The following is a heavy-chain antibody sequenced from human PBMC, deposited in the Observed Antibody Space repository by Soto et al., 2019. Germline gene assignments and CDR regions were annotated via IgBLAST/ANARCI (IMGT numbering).Heavy chain of an antibody. V-gene: IGHV1-8*01. J-gene: IGHJ4*02. Sequence: ASVKVSCKASGYTFTSYDINWVRQATGQGLEWMGWMNPNSGNTGYAQKFQGRVTMTRNTSISTAYMELSSLRSEDTAVYYCAKDAIEIARGYPYFDYWGQGTLVTVSS. D-gene: IGHD2-21*01. CDR3: AKDAIEIARGYPYFDY. CDR1: GYTFTSYD. CDR2: MNPNSGNT.